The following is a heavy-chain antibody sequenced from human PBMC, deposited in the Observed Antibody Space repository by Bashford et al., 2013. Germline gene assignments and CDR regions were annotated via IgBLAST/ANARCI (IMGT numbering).Heavy chain of an antibody. CDR2: IEGDGIRT. Sequence: GGSLRLSCAASGFTFSNYWIHWVRHAPGKGLLWVSRIEGDGIRTDYAESVQGRFRISRDNAKNVAYLQMDNLRVDDTAVYYCARAQDRIAVNWFDPWGQGTLVTVSS. V-gene: IGHV3-74*01. D-gene: IGHD2-15*01. CDR3: ARAQDRIAVNWFDP. CDR1: GFTFSNYW. J-gene: IGHJ5*02.